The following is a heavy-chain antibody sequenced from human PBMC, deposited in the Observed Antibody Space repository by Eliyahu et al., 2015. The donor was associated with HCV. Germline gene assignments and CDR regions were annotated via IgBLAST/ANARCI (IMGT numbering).Heavy chain of an antibody. J-gene: IGHJ4*02. V-gene: IGHV3-7*01. CDR1: GFTFSSXW. CDR2: INHDGRER. CDR3: ARGFGQFDS. D-gene: IGHD2-21*01. Sequence: EVQLVESGGGLVQPGGSXRLSCATSGFTFSSXWMTWVRQAPGKGLEWVGNINHDGRERYYVDSVKGRFTSSRDNARKSLFLQMNNLRAEDTALYYCARGFGQFDSWGQGTLVTVSS.